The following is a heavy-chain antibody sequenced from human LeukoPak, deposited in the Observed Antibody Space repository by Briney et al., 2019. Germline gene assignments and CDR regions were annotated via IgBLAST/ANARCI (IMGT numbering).Heavy chain of an antibody. CDR1: GASVSRSDSY. V-gene: IGHV4-39*01. CDR3: ARRRYYDGSGYLE. J-gene: IGHJ1*01. D-gene: IGHD3-22*01. CDR2: IYYSERT. Sequence: SATLSLTCSVSGASVSRSDSYWDWIRQPPGKGLEWIGTIYYSERTYYSPSLKSRVSMSVDTSNNQFSLNLRSVTAADTAVYYCARRRYYDGSGYLEWGQGTLLSVSS.